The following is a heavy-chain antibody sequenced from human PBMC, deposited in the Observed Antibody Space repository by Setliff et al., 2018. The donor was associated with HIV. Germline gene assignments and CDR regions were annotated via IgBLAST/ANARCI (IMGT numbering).Heavy chain of an antibody. CDR2: IIPMFEIA. CDR1: EGTFSSYA. J-gene: IGHJ5*02. Sequence: GASVKVSCKASEGTFSSYAVSWVRQAPGQGLEWMGGIIPMFEIANYAQRFRGRVTITTDEPTSTANMELSSLRSEDTAVYYCARVAVGSYNWFDPWGQGTLVTVSS. V-gene: IGHV1-69*05. CDR3: ARVAVGSYNWFDP. D-gene: IGHD6-13*01.